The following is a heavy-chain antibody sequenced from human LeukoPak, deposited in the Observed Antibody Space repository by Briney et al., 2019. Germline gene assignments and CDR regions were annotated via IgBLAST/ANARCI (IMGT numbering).Heavy chain of an antibody. CDR1: GGSISTNSYL. CDR2: IYYSGST. V-gene: IGHV4-39*01. D-gene: IGHD6-19*01. J-gene: IGHJ2*01. CDR3: ARFVAVAGPRYFDL. Sequence: SETLSLTCTVSGGSISTNSYLWGWIRQPPGKGLEWIGSIYYSGSTYYNPSLKSRVTISVDTSKNQFSLKLSSVTAADTAVYYCARFVAVAGPRYFDLWGRGTLVTVSS.